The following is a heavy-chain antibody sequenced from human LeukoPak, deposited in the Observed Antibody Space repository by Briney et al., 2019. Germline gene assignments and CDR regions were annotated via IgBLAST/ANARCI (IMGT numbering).Heavy chain of an antibody. CDR1: GYSFTSYW. CDR2: IYPGDSDT. CDR3: ARLASTPFFWRGYWNWFDP. Sequence: PGESLRISCKGSGYSFTSYWLGWVRQMPGKGLEWVGIIYPGDSDTRYSPSFQGQVSLSADKSISTAYLQWSSLKASDTAMYYCARLASTPFFWRGYWNWFDPWGQGTLVTVSS. V-gene: IGHV5-51*03. J-gene: IGHJ5*02. D-gene: IGHD3-3*01.